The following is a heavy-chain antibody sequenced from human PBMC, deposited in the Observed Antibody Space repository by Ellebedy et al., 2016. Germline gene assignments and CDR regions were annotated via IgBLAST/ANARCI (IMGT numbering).Heavy chain of an antibody. D-gene: IGHD2-15*01. Sequence: GESLKISXAASGFTFSSYWMHWVRQAPGKGLVWVSRINSDGSSTSYADSVKGRFTISRDNAKNTLYLQMNSLRAEDTAVYYCARGHCSGGSCYYYYGMDVWGQGTTVTVSS. CDR2: INSDGSST. J-gene: IGHJ6*02. V-gene: IGHV3-74*01. CDR3: ARGHCSGGSCYYYYGMDV. CDR1: GFTFSSYW.